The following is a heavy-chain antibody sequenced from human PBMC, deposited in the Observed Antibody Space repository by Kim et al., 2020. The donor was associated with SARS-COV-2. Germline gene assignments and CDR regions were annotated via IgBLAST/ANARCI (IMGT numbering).Heavy chain of an antibody. CDR2: ISSNGGST. V-gene: IGHV3-64D*09. CDR1: GFTFSSYA. J-gene: IGHJ6*02. D-gene: IGHD3-3*02. CDR3: VNLGIKIASGMDV. Sequence: GGSLRLSCSASGFTFSSYAMHWVRQAPGKGLEYVSAISSNGGSTYYADSVKGRFTISRDNSKNTLYLQMSSLRAEDTAVYYCVNLGIKIASGMDVWGQGTTVTVSS.